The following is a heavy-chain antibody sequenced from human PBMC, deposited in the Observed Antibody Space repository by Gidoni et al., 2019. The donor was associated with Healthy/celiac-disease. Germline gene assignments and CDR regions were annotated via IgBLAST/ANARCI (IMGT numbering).Heavy chain of an antibody. J-gene: IGHJ6*02. D-gene: IGHD6-19*01. CDR2: LRSKAYVGTT. CDR1: GFTFVDYA. CDR3: TRPVAVPTLYGMDV. V-gene: IGHV3-49*03. Sequence: EVQLVESGGGLVQPGRSLRLSCPASGFTFVDYAMSWFRQSPGKGCEWVGFLRSKAYVGTTEYAASVKGRFTISRDDSKSIAYLQMNSLKTEDTAVYYCTRPVAVPTLYGMDVWGQGTTVTVSS.